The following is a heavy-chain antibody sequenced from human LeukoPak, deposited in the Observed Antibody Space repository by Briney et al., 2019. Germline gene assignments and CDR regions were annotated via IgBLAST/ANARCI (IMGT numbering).Heavy chain of an antibody. CDR3: ARGRSSGWYNFDY. Sequence: SETLSLTCTVSAYSISSDYYWSWIRQPPGKGLEWIGYIYYSGSTNYNPSLKSRVTISVDTSKNQFSLKLSSVTAADTAVYYCARGRSSGWYNFDYWGQGTLVTVSS. J-gene: IGHJ4*02. CDR1: AYSISSDYY. V-gene: IGHV4-61*01. D-gene: IGHD6-19*01. CDR2: IYYSGST.